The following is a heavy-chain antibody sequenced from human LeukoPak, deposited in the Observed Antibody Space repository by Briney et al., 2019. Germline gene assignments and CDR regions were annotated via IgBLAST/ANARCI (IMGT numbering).Heavy chain of an antibody. CDR1: GFTFTNYG. Sequence: TGGSLRLSCAASGFTFTNYGMTWVRQAPGKGLEWVSYISFTSSTVYYADSVKGRVTVSRDNVRSSLYLHMDNLRDEDTAIFYCARVGVGHSVNYLDSWGQGTLVTVSS. J-gene: IGHJ4*02. CDR3: ARVGVGHSVNYLDS. CDR2: ISFTSSTV. V-gene: IGHV3-48*02. D-gene: IGHD3-3*01.